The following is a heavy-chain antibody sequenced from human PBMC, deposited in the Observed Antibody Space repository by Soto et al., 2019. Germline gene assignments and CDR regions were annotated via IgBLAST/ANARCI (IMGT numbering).Heavy chain of an antibody. CDR2: ISWNSGSI. CDR1: GFTFDDYA. J-gene: IGHJ6*03. Sequence: PGGSLRLSCAASGFTFDDYAMHWVRQAPGKGLEWVSGISWNSGSIGYADSVKGRFTISRDNAKNSLYLQMNSLRAEDTALYYYSKSLGYCTNGVCFGSYYYYMDVWGKGTTVTVSS. CDR3: SKSLGYCTNGVCFGSYYYYMDV. D-gene: IGHD2-8*01. V-gene: IGHV3-9*01.